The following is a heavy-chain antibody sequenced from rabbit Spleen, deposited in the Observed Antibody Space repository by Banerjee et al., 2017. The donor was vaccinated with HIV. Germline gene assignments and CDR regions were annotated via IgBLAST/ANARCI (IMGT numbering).Heavy chain of an antibody. D-gene: IGHD2-1*01. Sequence: QEQLEESGGDLVKPGASLTLTCKASGLDFSNFYWICWVRQAPGKGLEWIACIDVTKYGTTYYASWARGRFTISKTSSTTVTLQMTSLTAADTATYFCVRDQAGDADYGPYYLNLWGQGTLVTVS. CDR3: VRDQAGDADYGPYYLNL. CDR2: IDVTKYGTT. V-gene: IGHV1S45*01. J-gene: IGHJ4*01. CDR1: GLDFSNFYW.